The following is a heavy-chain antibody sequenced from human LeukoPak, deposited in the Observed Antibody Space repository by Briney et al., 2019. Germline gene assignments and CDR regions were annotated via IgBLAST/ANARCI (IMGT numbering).Heavy chain of an antibody. CDR1: GGSFSGYY. CDR3: ARLGRFLHYFDY. J-gene: IGHJ4*02. D-gene: IGHD3-3*01. CDR2: INHSGST. V-gene: IGHV4-34*01. Sequence: SETLSLTCAVYGGSFSGYYWSWIRQPPGKGLEWIGEINHSGSTNYNPSLKSRVTISVDTSKNQFSLKLSSVTAADTAVYYCARLGRFLHYFDYWGQGTLTPSPQ.